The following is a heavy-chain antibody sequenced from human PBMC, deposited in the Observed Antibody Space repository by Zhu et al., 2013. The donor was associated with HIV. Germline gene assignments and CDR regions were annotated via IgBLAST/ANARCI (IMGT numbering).Heavy chain of an antibody. CDR2: IYPSDSDT. J-gene: IGHJ3*02. D-gene: IGHD2-8*01. Sequence: EVQLVQSGAEVKKPGESLKISCKGSGYTFLSYWIGWVRQMPGKGLEWMGIIYPSDSDTRYSPSFQGQVTISADTSISTAYLQWSSLKASDTAIYYCARARAGKQWSHRGTPGAFDIWGQGTLVTVSS. CDR1: GYTFLSYW. CDR3: ARARAGKQWSHRGTPGAFDI. V-gene: IGHV5-51*01.